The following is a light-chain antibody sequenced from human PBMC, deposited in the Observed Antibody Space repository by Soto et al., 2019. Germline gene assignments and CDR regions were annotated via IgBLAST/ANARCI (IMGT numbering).Light chain of an antibody. J-gene: IGKJ1*01. CDR1: PSVSSH. CDR3: QQRTDRPPWT. Sequence: EIVLAQSPATLSLSPGEGATLSCRASPSVSSHLAWYQPKPGHAPRVLIYGASRRATGIPDRFSGSGSGTDFTITISRLEPEDFAVYYCQQRTDRPPWTFGQGTRWIS. V-gene: IGKV3-11*01. CDR2: GAS.